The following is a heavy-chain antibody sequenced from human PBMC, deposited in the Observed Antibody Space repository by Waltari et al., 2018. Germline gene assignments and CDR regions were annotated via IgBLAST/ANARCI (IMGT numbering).Heavy chain of an antibody. D-gene: IGHD4-4*01. CDR2: IFYTGGT. J-gene: IGHJ4*02. CDR1: GESISSIDSY. CDR3: TRGDYSGKPHPLDY. Sequence: QVQLQESGPGLVKPSQTLSLTCTVSGESISSIDSYWTWIRQPPGKGLEWIGYIFYTGGTYYNPSLKSRVSISLDKSRNQFSLKLTSVTAADTAVYYCTRGDYSGKPHPLDYWGQGTLVTVSS. V-gene: IGHV4-31*03.